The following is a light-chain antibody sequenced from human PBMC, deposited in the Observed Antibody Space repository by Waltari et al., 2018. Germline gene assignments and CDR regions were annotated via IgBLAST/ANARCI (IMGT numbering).Light chain of an antibody. CDR2: EDT. Sequence: NFMLTQSHSVSESPGKTVTISCTRSSGSIASNFVPWYQQRPGSAPTTVIYEDTQRPSGVPDRFSCSIDSSSNSASLTIDGLKTEDEADYYCQSYDNINQGVFGGGTKLTVL. CDR1: SGSIASNF. V-gene: IGLV6-57*04. CDR3: QSYDNINQGV. J-gene: IGLJ3*02.